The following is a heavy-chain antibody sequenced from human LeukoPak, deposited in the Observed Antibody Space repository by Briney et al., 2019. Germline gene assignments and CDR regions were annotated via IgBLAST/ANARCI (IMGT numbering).Heavy chain of an antibody. J-gene: IGHJ4*02. CDR2: IIPILGIA. CDR3: ARYGSGTYWELDY. D-gene: IGHD3-10*01. CDR1: GGTFSSYA. V-gene: IGHV1-69*04. Sequence: SVKVSCKASGGTFSSYAISWVRQAPGQGLEWMGRIIPILGIANYAQKFQGRVTITADKSTSTAYMELSSLRSEDTAVYYCARYGSGTYWELDYWGQGTLVTVSS.